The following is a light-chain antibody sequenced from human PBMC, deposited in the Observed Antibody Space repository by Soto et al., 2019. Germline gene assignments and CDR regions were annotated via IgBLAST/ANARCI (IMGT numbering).Light chain of an antibody. J-gene: IGLJ2*01. CDR2: LNSDGSH. V-gene: IGLV4-69*01. CDR3: QTWGSGIVV. Sequence: QLVLTQSPSASASLGASVKLTCTLSSGHSNYAIAWHQQQSEKGPRYLMKLNSDGSHSKGDGIPDRFSGSSSGAERYLTIPSLQSDDEADYYCQTWGSGIVVFGGGTKLTVL. CDR1: SGHSNYA.